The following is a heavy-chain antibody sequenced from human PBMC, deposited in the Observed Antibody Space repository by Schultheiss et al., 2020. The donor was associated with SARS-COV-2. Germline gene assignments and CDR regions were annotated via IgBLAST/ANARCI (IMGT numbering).Heavy chain of an antibody. CDR2: ISSSSSYI. Sequence: GGSLRLSCAASGFTFSSYAMHWVRQGPGKGLEWVSSISSSSSYIYYADSVKGRFTISRDNAKNSLYLQMNSLRAEDTAVYYCARDQDYYDSSGYGYWGQGTLVTVSS. V-gene: IGHV3-21*01. CDR1: GFTFSSYA. CDR3: ARDQDYYDSSGYGY. D-gene: IGHD3-22*01. J-gene: IGHJ4*02.